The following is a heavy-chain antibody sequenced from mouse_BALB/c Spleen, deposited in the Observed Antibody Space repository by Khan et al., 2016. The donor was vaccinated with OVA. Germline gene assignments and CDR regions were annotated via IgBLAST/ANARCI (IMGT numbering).Heavy chain of an antibody. CDR3: ARAYYGNCREAMDY. V-gene: IGHV2-6-7*01. CDR2: IRGDGST. D-gene: IGHD2-10*01. Sequence: QVQLKESGPGLVAPSQSLSITCTVSGFSLTGYGVNWVRQPPGKGLEWLGMIRGDGSTDYISAHKSRLNISKDNSKSQVFLKMNSLQPNDKATYYCARAYYGNCREAMDYWGQGTSVTVSS. J-gene: IGHJ4*01. CDR1: GFSLTGYG.